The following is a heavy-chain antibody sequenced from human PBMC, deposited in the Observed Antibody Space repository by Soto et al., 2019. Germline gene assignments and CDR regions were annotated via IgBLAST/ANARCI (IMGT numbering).Heavy chain of an antibody. D-gene: IGHD3-3*01. V-gene: IGHV3-23*01. CDR3: SKSGPGDKIFFDN. J-gene: IGHJ4*02. CDR2: IAGGGGRT. CDR1: GFTFTTYA. Sequence: EVQLSGSGGGLVQTGGSLRLSCAASGFTFTTYAMTWVRQTPGKGLEWVSAIAGGGGRTFYADSVKGRFTISRDDSEDTLYLQMNRRRVEDTAVYYCSKSGPGDKIFFDNWGRGILVTVSS.